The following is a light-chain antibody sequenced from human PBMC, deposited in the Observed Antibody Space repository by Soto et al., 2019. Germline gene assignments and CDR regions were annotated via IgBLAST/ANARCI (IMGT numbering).Light chain of an antibody. Sequence: EIGWTQAPGTLSLSPGERATLSCRARQSVSSSYLASYQQKPGQAPRILIYGASSRATRIPDRFSGSGSGTDVTLTISRLEPEDFAVYYCQQYGSSLYTFGQATKLEIK. CDR1: QSVSSSY. CDR2: GAS. V-gene: IGKV3-20*01. J-gene: IGKJ2*01. CDR3: QQYGSSLYT.